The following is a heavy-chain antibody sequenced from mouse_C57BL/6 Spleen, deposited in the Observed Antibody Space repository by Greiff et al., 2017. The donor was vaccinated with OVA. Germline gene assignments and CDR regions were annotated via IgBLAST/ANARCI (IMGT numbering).Heavy chain of an antibody. J-gene: IGHJ1*03. CDR2: INPSNGGT. D-gene: IGHD1-1*01. Sequence: VQLQQSGTELVKPGASVKLSCKASGYTFTSYWMHWVKQRPGQGLEWIGNINPSNGGTNYNEKFKSKATLTVEKSSSTAYMQLSSLTSEDSAVYYCARRGFYYGSSWYFDVWGTGTTVTVSS. CDR1: GYTFTSYW. V-gene: IGHV1-53*01. CDR3: ARRGFYYGSSWYFDV.